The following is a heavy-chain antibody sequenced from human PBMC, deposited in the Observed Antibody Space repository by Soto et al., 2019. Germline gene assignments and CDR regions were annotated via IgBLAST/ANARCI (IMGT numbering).Heavy chain of an antibody. D-gene: IGHD1-7*01. V-gene: IGHV1-46*02. J-gene: IGHJ5*02. CDR1: GYTFNNYF. Sequence: QVQLVQSGAEGRKPGASVKVSCKASGYTFNNYFMHWVRQAPAQGLEWMGVITPSSGSTTYAQRFKGRLTMTRDTSTSTVYMELRSLRSEDTAVYFCARDLVPIWNYVGLAPGAQHWFDPWGQGTLVTVSS. CDR2: ITPSSGST. CDR3: ARDLVPIWNYVGLAPGAQHWFDP.